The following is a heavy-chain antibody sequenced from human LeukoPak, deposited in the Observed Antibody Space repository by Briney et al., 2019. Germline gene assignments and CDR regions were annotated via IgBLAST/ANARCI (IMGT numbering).Heavy chain of an antibody. Sequence: PSETLSLTCTVSGGSISSSNYYWGWIRQPPGKGLEWIGSIYYSGGTYYNPSLKSRVTISVDTSKNQFSLKLSSVTAADTAVYYCARLPLVRGAFDIWGQGTMVTVSS. CDR3: ARLPLVRGAFDI. CDR2: IYYSGGT. J-gene: IGHJ3*02. V-gene: IGHV4-39*01. D-gene: IGHD6-13*01. CDR1: GGSISSSNYY.